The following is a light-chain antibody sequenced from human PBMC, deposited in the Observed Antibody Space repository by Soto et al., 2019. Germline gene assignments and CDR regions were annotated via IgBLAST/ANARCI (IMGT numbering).Light chain of an antibody. J-gene: IGKJ1*01. V-gene: IGKV1-17*01. CDR2: AAS. CDR1: QGIGND. Sequence: DIQMTQSPSSLSASIGDRVTITCRASQGIGNDLGWYQQKPAKAPKRLIYAASSLQSGVPSRFSGSGSGTEFTLTISSLQPEDVATYYCRGRNSYPWTFGQGTKVEIK. CDR3: RGRNSYPWT.